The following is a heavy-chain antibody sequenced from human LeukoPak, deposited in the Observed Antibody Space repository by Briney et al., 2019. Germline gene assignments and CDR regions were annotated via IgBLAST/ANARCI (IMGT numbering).Heavy chain of an antibody. CDR3: AKNRKGWLHTTTPDY. Sequence: PGGSLRLSCAASGFTFSSYAMSWVRQAPGKGLEWVSAISGSGGSTYYADSVKGRFTISRANSKNMLYLQMNSLRAEDTAVYYCAKNRKGWLHTTTPDYWGQGTLVTVSS. CDR1: GFTFSSYA. J-gene: IGHJ4*02. D-gene: IGHD5-24*01. V-gene: IGHV3-23*01. CDR2: ISGSGGST.